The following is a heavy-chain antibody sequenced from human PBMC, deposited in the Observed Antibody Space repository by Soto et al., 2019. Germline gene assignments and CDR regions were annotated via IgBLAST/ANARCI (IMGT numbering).Heavy chain of an antibody. J-gene: IGHJ4*02. CDR2: INPNSGGT. CDR3: ARANCSGGSCPHAFDY. V-gene: IGHV1-2*04. D-gene: IGHD2-15*01. CDR1: GYTFTCYY. Sequence: ASVKVSSKASGYTFTCYYMHWVRQAPGQGLEWMGWINPNSGGTNYAQKFQGWVTMTRDTSISTAYMELSRLRSDDTAVYYCARANCSGGSCPHAFDYWGQGTLVTVSS.